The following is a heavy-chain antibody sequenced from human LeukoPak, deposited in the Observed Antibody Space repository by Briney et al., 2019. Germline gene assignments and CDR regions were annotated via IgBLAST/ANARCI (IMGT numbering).Heavy chain of an antibody. V-gene: IGHV3-9*01. CDR2: ISWNSGSI. J-gene: IGHJ6*02. CDR3: AKDGNGMDV. CDR1: GFTFDDYA. Sequence: GRSLRLSCAASGFTFDDYAMHWVRQAPGKGLEWVSGISWNSGSIGYADSVKGRFTISRDNAKNSLYLQMNSLRAEDTALYYCAKDGNGMDVWGQGTTVTVSS.